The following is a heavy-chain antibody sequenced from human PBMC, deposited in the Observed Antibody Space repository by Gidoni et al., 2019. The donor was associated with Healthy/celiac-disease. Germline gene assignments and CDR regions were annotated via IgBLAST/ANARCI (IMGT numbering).Heavy chain of an antibody. V-gene: IGHV3-7*01. CDR1: RFNFSISW. D-gene: IGHD3-3*01. J-gene: IGHJ3*02. CDR2: IKQDGSEK. Sequence: EVQLVESAVGLAQPGGSLRLSCAASRFNFSISWWSWVRQAPGKGLEWVANIKQDGSEKYYVDSVKGRFTISRDNAKNSLYLQMNSLRAEDTAVYYCARYYDFWSGYYPSSAFDIWGQGTMVTVSS. CDR3: ARYYDFWSGYYPSSAFDI.